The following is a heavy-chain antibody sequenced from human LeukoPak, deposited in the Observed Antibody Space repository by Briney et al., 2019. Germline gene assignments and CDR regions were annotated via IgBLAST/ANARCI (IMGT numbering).Heavy chain of an antibody. CDR3: ARRTKYYYGSGRGKGFDY. CDR1: GGSFSGYY. CDR2: INHSGST. D-gene: IGHD3-10*01. V-gene: IGHV4-34*01. J-gene: IGHJ4*02. Sequence: SETLSLTCAVYGGSFSGYYWSWIRQPPGKGLEWIGEINHSGSTNYNPSLKSRVTISVDTSKNRFSLKLSSVTAADTAVYYCARRTKYYYGSGRGKGFDYWGQGTLVTVSS.